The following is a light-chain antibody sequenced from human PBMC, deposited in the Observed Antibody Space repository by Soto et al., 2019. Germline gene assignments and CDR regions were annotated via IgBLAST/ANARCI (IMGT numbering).Light chain of an antibody. CDR3: AAWEDSVNLWL. CDR1: PSNIGSNY. V-gene: IGLV1-47*02. CDR2: SNN. J-gene: IGLJ3*02. Sequence: QSVLTQPPSASGIPGQTVTLSCSGSPSNIGSNYVYWYQQLPGTAPKLLIYSNNQRPSGVPDPFSGSKSGTSGSLAISGLRSEDEADYYCAAWEDSVNLWLFGGGTKLTVL.